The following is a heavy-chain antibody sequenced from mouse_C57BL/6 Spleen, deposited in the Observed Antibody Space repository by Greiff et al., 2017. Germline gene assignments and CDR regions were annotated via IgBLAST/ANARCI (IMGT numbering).Heavy chain of an antibody. CDR2: IRNKANNHAT. V-gene: IGHV6-6*01. CDR1: GFTFSDAW. D-gene: IGHD2-2*01. J-gene: IGHJ2*01. Sequence: EVKLVESGGGLVQPGGSMKLSCAASGFTFSDAWMDWVRQSPEKGLEWVAEIRNKANNHATYYAGTGKVTFTNSNDNSKSRVYRQMHGFRAEDTGIYDCTRYGYYFDYWGQGTTLTVSS. CDR3: TRYGYYFDY.